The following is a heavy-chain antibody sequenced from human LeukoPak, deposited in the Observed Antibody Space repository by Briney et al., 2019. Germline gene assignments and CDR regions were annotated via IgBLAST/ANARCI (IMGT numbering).Heavy chain of an antibody. CDR3: ARVDCGGDCYTPTWGYYGMDV. CDR2: ISSSGSTI. V-gene: IGHV3-11*01. Sequence: GGSLRLSCAASGFTFSDYYMSWIRQAPGKGLEWVSYISSSGSTIYYADSVKGRFTISRDNAKNSLYLQTNSLRAEDTAVYYCARVDCGGDCYTPTWGYYGMDVWGQGTTVTVSS. D-gene: IGHD2-21*02. CDR1: GFTFSDYY. J-gene: IGHJ6*02.